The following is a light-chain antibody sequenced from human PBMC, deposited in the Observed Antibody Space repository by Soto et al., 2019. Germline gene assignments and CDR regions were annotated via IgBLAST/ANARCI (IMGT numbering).Light chain of an antibody. J-gene: IGKJ1*01. CDR1: QSVTY. CDR3: QHYGSSPWT. V-gene: IGKV3-20*01. Sequence: EIVLTQSPGTLSLSPGERATLSCRASQSVTYLVWYQQKPGQAPRLLIYGASSRATGIPDRFSGSGSGTDFTLTISRLEPEDFAVYYCQHYGSSPWTFDQGTKVEIK. CDR2: GAS.